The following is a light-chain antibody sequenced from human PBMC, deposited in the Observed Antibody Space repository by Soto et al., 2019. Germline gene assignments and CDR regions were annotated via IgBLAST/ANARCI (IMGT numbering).Light chain of an antibody. V-gene: IGKV1-5*01. J-gene: IGKJ1*01. CDR3: LQDYNYPRT. Sequence: DIQMTQSPSTLSGSVGDRVTITCRASESIRTWLAWYQHKPGKAPKFLIYDASTLESGVPSRFSGSGSGTEFTLTISSLQPEDFATYYCLQDYNYPRTFGQGTKVDIK. CDR2: DAS. CDR1: ESIRTW.